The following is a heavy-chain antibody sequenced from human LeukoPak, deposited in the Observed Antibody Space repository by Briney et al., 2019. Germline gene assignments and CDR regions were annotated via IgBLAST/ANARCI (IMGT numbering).Heavy chain of an antibody. CDR1: GFTVSSNY. V-gene: IGHV3-66*01. J-gene: IGHJ4*02. Sequence: GGSLRLSCAASGFTVSSNYMSWVRQAPGKGLEWVPVIYSGGSTYYADSVKGKFTISRDNSKNTLCLQMNSLRAEDTAVYYCARSRQQLGPFDYWGQGTLVTVSS. CDR3: ARSRQQLGPFDY. D-gene: IGHD6-13*01. CDR2: IYSGGST.